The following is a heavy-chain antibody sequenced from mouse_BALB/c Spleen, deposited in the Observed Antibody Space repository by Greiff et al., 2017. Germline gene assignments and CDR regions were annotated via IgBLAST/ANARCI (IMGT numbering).Heavy chain of an antibody. CDR3: TRDYDYEGDY. CDR2: IDPETGGT. J-gene: IGHJ4*01. V-gene: IGHV1-15*01. D-gene: IGHD2-4*01. CDR1: GYTFTDYE. Sequence: QVQLQQSGAELVRPGASVTLSCKASGYTFTDYEMHWVKQTPVHGLEWIGAIDPETGGTAYNQKFKGKATLTADKSSSTAYMELRSLTSEDSAVYYCTRDYDYEGDYWGQGTSVTVSS.